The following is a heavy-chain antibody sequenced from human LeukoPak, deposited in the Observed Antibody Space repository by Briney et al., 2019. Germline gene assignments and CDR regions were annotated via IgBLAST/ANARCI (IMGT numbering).Heavy chain of an antibody. V-gene: IGHV3-30*04. CDR2: ISYDATNK. Sequence: GGSLRLSCEASGFTFSSYAMHWVRQAPGKGLEWVAGISYDATNKYYAGSVSVRFIISRDSSKNTLFFQLNRLTPEGTAVYYCVRGAPSYSGTRTPKFDYWGQGTLVTVSS. CDR1: GFTFSSYA. D-gene: IGHD1-1*01. CDR3: VRGAPSYSGTRTPKFDY. J-gene: IGHJ4*02.